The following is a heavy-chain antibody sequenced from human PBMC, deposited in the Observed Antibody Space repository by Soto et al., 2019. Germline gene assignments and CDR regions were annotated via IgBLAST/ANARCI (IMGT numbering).Heavy chain of an antibody. CDR2: INPNSGGT. J-gene: IGHJ3*02. D-gene: IGHD3-22*01. Sequence: VASVKVSCKASGYTFTGYYMHWVRQAPGQGIEWMGWINPNSGGTNYAQKFQGWVTMTRDTSISTAYMELSRLRSDDTAVDYCAREKGNDSRGKLNALDIWGQGTMVTVSS. CDR3: AREKGNDSRGKLNALDI. V-gene: IGHV1-2*04. CDR1: GYTFTGYY.